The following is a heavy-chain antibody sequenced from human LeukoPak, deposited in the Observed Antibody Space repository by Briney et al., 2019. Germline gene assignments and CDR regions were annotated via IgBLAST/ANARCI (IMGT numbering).Heavy chain of an antibody. J-gene: IGHJ5*02. CDR2: IENSGRI. D-gene: IGHD2-2*02. Sequence: SETLSLTCTVPGGSISSYYWSWIRQPPGKGLELIGYIENSGRIKYKPSLQSRVTISLDAPKNQFSLKLSSVTAADTAVYYCARGAVGVVVPAAIGWFDPWGQGTLVTVSS. V-gene: IGHV4-4*08. CDR1: GGSISSYY. CDR3: ARGAVGVVVPAAIGWFDP.